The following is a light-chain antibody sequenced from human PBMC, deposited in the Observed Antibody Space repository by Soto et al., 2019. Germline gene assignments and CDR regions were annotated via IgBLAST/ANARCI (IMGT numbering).Light chain of an antibody. Sequence: IRLTQSPSSLSASVGDRVTITCQASRGISSYLAWYQQKPGKAPKLLVYSASTLQSGVPPRFSGSGSGPDFTLTISSLQPDDFATYYCQQYNSYWTFGQGTKVDIK. CDR3: QQYNSYWT. CDR2: SAS. CDR1: RGISSY. V-gene: IGKV1-9*01. J-gene: IGKJ1*01.